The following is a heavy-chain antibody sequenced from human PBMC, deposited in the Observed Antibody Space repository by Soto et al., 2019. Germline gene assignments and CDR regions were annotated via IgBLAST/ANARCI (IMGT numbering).Heavy chain of an antibody. CDR2: INPNSGGT. CDR3: ARDAELRTSGACYGMDV. Sequence: VASVNVSCKASGYTFTGYYMHWVRQAPGQGLEWMGWINPNSGGTNYAQKFQGRVTMTRDTSISTAYMELSRLRSDDTAVYYCARDAELRTSGACYGMDVWGQGTTVTVSS. D-gene: IGHD2-8*01. CDR1: GYTFTGYY. V-gene: IGHV1-2*02. J-gene: IGHJ6*02.